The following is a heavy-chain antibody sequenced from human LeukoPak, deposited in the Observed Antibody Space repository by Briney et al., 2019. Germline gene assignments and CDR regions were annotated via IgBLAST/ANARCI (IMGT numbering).Heavy chain of an antibody. CDR2: IYYSGST. CDR3: ARHYYDSSDSYSFDY. Sequence: SETLSLTCTVSGGSISSYYWSWIRQPPGRGLEWIGYIYYSGSTNYNPSLKSRVTISVDTSKNQFSLKLSSVTAADTAVYYCARHYYDSSDSYSFDYWGQGTLVTVSS. V-gene: IGHV4-59*08. CDR1: GGSISSYY. J-gene: IGHJ4*02. D-gene: IGHD3-22*01.